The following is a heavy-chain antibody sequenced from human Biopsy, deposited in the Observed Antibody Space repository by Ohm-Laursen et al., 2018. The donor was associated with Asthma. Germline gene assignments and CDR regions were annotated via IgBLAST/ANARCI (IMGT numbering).Heavy chain of an antibody. CDR3: ARAVDYSHYYGIDV. CDR2: ISVYNGNT. Sequence: ASVKVSCNTSGYTFNSAGITWVRQAPGQGLEWTGWISVYNGNTKVAQKLQDRVTMITDTSTSTAYMELRSLRSDDTAVYFCARAVDYSHYYGIDVWGQGTTVTVS. V-gene: IGHV1-18*01. CDR1: GYTFNSAG. J-gene: IGHJ6*02. D-gene: IGHD3-10*01.